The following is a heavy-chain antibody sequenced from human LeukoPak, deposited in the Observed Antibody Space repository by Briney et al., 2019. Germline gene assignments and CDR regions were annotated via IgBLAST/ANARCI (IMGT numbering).Heavy chain of an antibody. CDR3: ARGAEHYYDSSGYFTPEFDY. CDR1: GYTFTGYY. J-gene: IGHJ4*02. V-gene: IGHV1-2*06. D-gene: IGHD3-22*01. CDR2: INPNSGGT. Sequence: ASVNVSCKASGYTFTGYYMHWVRQAPGQGLEWMGRINPNSGGTNYAQKFQGRVTMTRDTSISTAYMELSRLRSDDTAVYYCARGAEHYYDSSGYFTPEFDYWGQGTLVTVSS.